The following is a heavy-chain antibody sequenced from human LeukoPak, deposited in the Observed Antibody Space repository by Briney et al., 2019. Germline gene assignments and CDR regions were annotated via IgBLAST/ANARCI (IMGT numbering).Heavy chain of an antibody. CDR3: ARDIYGSGNYYYYYMDV. CDR1: GYTFTSYY. D-gene: IGHD3-10*01. J-gene: IGHJ6*03. CDR2: INPSGGST. V-gene: IGHV1-46*01. Sequence: ASVKVSCKASGYTFTSYYMHWVRQAPGQGLEWMGIINPSGGSTSYAQKFQGRVTMTRDMSTSTVCMELSSLRSEDTAVYYCARDIYGSGNYYYYYMDVWGKGTTVTISS.